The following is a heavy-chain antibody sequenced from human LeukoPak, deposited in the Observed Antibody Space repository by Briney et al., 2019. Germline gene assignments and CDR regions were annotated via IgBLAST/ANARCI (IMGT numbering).Heavy chain of an antibody. D-gene: IGHD3-10*01. V-gene: IGHV3-15*04. J-gene: IGHJ4*02. CDR3: ATYGSGRKFDY. Sequence: GGSLRLSCAASGFSFSDAWMSWVRQIPGKGLEWVGRIETKTDGGTTDYAAPVKGRFTISRDDSTNTLFLQMNSLKSENTAVYYCATYGSGRKFDYWGQGILVTVSS. CDR2: IETKTDGGTT. CDR1: GFSFSDAW.